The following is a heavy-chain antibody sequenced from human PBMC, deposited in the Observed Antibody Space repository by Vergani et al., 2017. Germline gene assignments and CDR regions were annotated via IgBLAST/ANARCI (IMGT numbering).Heavy chain of an antibody. D-gene: IGHD3-22*01. CDR3: ARDSEVVVITGGYLY. Sequence: EVQLVESGGGLVKPGGSLRLSCAASGFPFSSYSMNWVRQAPGKGLGWVSSISSSSSYIYYADSVKGRFTISRDNAKNSLYLQMNSLRAEDTAVYYCARDSEVVVITGGYLYWGQGTLVTVSS. J-gene: IGHJ4*02. V-gene: IGHV3-21*01. CDR2: ISSSSSYI. CDR1: GFPFSSYS.